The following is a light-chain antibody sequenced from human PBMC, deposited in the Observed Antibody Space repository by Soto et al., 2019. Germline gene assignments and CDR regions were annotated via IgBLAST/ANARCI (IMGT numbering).Light chain of an antibody. Sequence: QSALTQPASVSGSPGQSITISCTETNSDVGNYNLVSWYQQNPGRAPKLMIYEGSKRPSGVSNRFSGSKSGNTASLTISGLQAEDEADYYCCSYAGDNTVVFGGGTKLTVL. CDR2: EGS. J-gene: IGLJ2*01. CDR1: NSDVGNYNL. V-gene: IGLV2-23*01. CDR3: CSYAGDNTVV.